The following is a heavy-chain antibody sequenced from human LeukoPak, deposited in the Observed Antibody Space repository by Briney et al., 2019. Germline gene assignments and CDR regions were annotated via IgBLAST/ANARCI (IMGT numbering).Heavy chain of an antibody. V-gene: IGHV4-31*03. D-gene: IGHD7-27*01. J-gene: IGHJ4*02. CDR2: IYYSGST. Sequence: SETLSLTCTVSGGSISSGGYYWSWIRQHPGKGLEWIGYIYYSGSTYYNPSLTSRVTISVDTSKNQFSLKLSSVTAADTAVYYCARVRPATGDFDYWGQGTLVTVSS. CDR3: ARVRPATGDFDY. CDR1: GGSISSGGYY.